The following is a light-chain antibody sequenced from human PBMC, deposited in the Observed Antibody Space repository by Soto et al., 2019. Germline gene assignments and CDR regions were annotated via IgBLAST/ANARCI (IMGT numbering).Light chain of an antibody. V-gene: IGKV3D-15*01. CDR2: GAS. Sequence: EIVMTQSPATLSVSPGERATLSCRASQSVSSNLAWYQQKPGQAPRLLIYGASNRATGIPDRFSGSGSGTDFTLPISRLEPEDFAVYYCQQFSSYPLTFGGGTKVDIK. CDR3: QQFSSYPLT. CDR1: QSVSSN. J-gene: IGKJ4*01.